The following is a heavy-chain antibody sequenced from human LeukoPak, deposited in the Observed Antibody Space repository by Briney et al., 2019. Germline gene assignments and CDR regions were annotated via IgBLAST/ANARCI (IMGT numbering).Heavy chain of an antibody. Sequence: PSETLSLTCTVSGDSISSGGYYWGWIRQPPGKGLEWIGYIYYSGRTYYNPSLKSRVTISVDTSKNQFSLKLSSVTAADTAVYYCARTTYYYDSSGYYPLPFDYWGQGTLVTVSS. CDR3: ARTTYYYDSSGYYPLPFDY. CDR2: IYYSGRT. V-gene: IGHV4-30-4*08. CDR1: GDSISSGGYY. D-gene: IGHD3-22*01. J-gene: IGHJ4*02.